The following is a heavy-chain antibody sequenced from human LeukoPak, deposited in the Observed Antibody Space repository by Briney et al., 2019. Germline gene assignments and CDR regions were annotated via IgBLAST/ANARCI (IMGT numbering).Heavy chain of an antibody. CDR3: ARVYGDYDFWSPSPRFDP. Sequence: PSETLSLTCTVSGGSISSSSYYWGWIRQPPGKGLEWIGSIYYSGSTYYNPSLKSRVTISVDTSKNQFSLKLSSVTAADTAVYHCARVYGDYDFWSPSPRFDPWGQGTLVTVSS. CDR2: IYYSGST. V-gene: IGHV4-39*07. CDR1: GGSISSSSYY. J-gene: IGHJ5*02. D-gene: IGHD3-3*01.